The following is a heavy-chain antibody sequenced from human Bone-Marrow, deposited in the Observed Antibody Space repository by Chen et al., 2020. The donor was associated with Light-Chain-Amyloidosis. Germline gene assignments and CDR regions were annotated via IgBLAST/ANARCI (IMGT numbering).Heavy chain of an antibody. V-gene: IGHV3-53*02. Sequence: EVQLVESGGGLVQPGGSLRLACTVSGFSVCSNSMGWVRQAPGKGLESVSVFWGAARTHYAEAVKGRFTISRDGSKNTLFLQLNSLRDDDTALYYCATGPPHPKMLWPPNCYFDLWGRGTLVTVSS. CDR2: FWGAART. D-gene: IGHD2-2*01. CDR1: GFSVCSNS. CDR3: ATGPPHPKMLWPPNCYFDL. J-gene: IGHJ2*01.